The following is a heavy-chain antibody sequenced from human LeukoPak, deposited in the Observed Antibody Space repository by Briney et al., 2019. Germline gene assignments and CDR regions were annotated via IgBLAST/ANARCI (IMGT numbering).Heavy chain of an antibody. J-gene: IGHJ3*02. D-gene: IGHD2-21*01. Sequence: GGSLRLSCAASGFTFSSYGMHWVRQAPGKGLEWVAFIRYDGSNKYYADSVKGRFTISRDNSKNTLYLQMNSLRAEDTAVYYCAKSIVVVIATYLRPDAFDIWGQGTMVTVSS. CDR1: GFTFSSYG. CDR2: IRYDGSNK. CDR3: AKSIVVVIATYLRPDAFDI. V-gene: IGHV3-30*02.